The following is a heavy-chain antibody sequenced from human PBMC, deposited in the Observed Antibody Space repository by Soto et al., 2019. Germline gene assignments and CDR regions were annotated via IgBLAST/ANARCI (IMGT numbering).Heavy chain of an antibody. CDR2: ISSSSSYI. V-gene: IGHV3-21*01. Sequence: GGSLRLSCAASGFTFSSYSMNWVRQAPGKGLEWVSSISSSSSYIYYADSVKGRFTISRDNAKNSLYLQMNSLRAEDTAVYYCASLAFGITGTDYYYYGMDVWGQGTTVTVSS. CDR3: ASLAFGITGTDYYYYGMDV. J-gene: IGHJ6*02. D-gene: IGHD1-20*01. CDR1: GFTFSSYS.